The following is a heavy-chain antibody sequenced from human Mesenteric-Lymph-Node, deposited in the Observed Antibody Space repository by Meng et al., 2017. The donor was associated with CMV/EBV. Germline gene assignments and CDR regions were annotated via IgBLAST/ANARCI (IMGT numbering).Heavy chain of an antibody. CDR1: GGSISSATHY. V-gene: IGHV4-39*07. CDR3: VSAPPSYFVEFDS. CDR2: FFYSGST. D-gene: IGHD3-10*02. J-gene: IGHJ4*02. Sequence: SETLSLTCSVSGGSISSATHYWGWIRQPPGKGLEWIGSFFYSGSTYYDPSLKSRVTISVDTSKNQFSLKMSFVTAADTAVYYCVSAPPSYFVEFDSWGQGTLVTVSS.